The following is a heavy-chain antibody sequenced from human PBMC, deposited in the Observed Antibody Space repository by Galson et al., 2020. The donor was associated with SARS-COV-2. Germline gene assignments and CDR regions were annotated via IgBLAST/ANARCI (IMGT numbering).Heavy chain of an antibody. J-gene: IGHJ4*02. Sequence: HGESLKISCKTSGYSFTDYWISWVRQMPGKGLEWMGRIDPNDSYSRYRSSFQGHVTFSVDKSINTAYLQWRSLQASDTAIYYCAATSPWLEGDDYFDYWGQGTRVTVSS. V-gene: IGHV5-10-1*01. CDR1: GYSFTDYW. CDR3: AATSPWLEGDDYFDY. CDR2: IDPNDSYS. D-gene: IGHD6-19*01.